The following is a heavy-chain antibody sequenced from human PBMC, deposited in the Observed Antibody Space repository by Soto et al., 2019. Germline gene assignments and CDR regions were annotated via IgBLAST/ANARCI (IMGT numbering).Heavy chain of an antibody. V-gene: IGHV4-39*02. CDR3: AREWVDSYGYDY. D-gene: IGHD5-18*01. Sequence: QLQLQESGPGLVKPSETLSLTCTVSGGSISSSSYYWGWIRQPPGKGLEWIGSIYYSGSTYYNPSLKSRVPISVDTAKNQFSLKLSSVTAADTAVYYCAREWVDSYGYDYWGQGTLVTVSS. CDR1: GGSISSSSYY. J-gene: IGHJ4*02. CDR2: IYYSGST.